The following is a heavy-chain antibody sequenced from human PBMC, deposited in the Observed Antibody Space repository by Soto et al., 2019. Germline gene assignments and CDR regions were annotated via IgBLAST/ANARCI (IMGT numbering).Heavy chain of an antibody. V-gene: IGHV4-31*03. CDR2: IYYSGST. J-gene: IGHJ4*02. CDR3: ARFGRYCSSTGCDYFDY. Sequence: QVQLQESGPGLVKPSQTLSLTCTVSGGSISSGGYYWSWIRQHPGKGLEWIGYIYYSGSTYYNPSLKPRVTISVDTSRNRFSRQLSSVTAADTAVYYCARFGRYCSSTGCDYFDYWGQGTLVTVSS. CDR1: GGSISSGGYY. D-gene: IGHD2-2*01.